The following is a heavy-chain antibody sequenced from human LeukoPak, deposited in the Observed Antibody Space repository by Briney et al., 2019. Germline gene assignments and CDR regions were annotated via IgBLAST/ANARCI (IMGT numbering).Heavy chain of an antibody. D-gene: IGHD3-22*01. Sequence: SGTLSLTCAVSGGSISSSNWWSWVRQPPGKGLEWIGEIYHSGSTNYNPSLKSRVTISVDKPKNQFSLKLSSVTAADTAVYYCARDRYYDSSGYYTTWFDPWGQGTLVTVSS. CDR1: GGSISSSNW. CDR2: IYHSGST. V-gene: IGHV4-4*02. CDR3: ARDRYYDSSGYYTTWFDP. J-gene: IGHJ5*02.